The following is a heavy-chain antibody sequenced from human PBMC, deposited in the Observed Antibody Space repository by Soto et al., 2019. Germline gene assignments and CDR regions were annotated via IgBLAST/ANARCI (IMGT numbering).Heavy chain of an antibody. D-gene: IGHD2-15*01. V-gene: IGHV1-69*12. CDR2: NIPIFGTA. CDR3: ARGRLGSRWSTPFDY. Sequence: QVQLVQSGAEVKKPGSSVKVSCKASGGTFSSYAISWVRQAPGQGLEWMGGNIPIFGTANYAQKSQGRVTITADASTRTAYMELSSLRSDDTAVYYCARGRLGSRWSTPFDYWGQGTLVTVSS. CDR1: GGTFSSYA. J-gene: IGHJ4*02.